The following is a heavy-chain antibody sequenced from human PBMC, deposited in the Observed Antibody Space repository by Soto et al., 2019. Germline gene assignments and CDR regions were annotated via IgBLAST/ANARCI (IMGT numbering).Heavy chain of an antibody. Sequence: QVQLQQWGAGLLRPSETLSLTCAVYGGSFSDYYWSWIRQPPGKGLGWIGEINHGGGTNYNPSLRSRVTRSRDPSKNQLSLKLGSVSAASMAVYYCARGLSVRDSTVLAYWGQGTLVTVSS. J-gene: IGHJ4*02. CDR3: ARGLSVRDSTVLAY. CDR2: INHGGGT. D-gene: IGHD3-22*01. CDR1: GGSFSDYY. V-gene: IGHV4-34*01.